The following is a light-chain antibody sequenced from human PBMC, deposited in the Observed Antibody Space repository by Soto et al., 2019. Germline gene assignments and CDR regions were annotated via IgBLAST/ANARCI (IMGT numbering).Light chain of an antibody. V-gene: IGKV3-11*01. CDR2: SAS. CDR3: QQRTNWPPT. J-gene: IGKJ4*01. Sequence: EIVLTQSPATLSLSPGERATLSCRASQSVRNDLVWYHQKPGQAPRVLIYSASNRATGIPARFSGSGSGTDFTLTISSQEPEDFAVYYCQQRTNWPPTFGGGTKVEMK. CDR1: QSVRND.